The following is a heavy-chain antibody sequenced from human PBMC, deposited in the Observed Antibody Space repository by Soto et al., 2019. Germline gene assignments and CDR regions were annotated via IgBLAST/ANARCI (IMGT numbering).Heavy chain of an antibody. D-gene: IGHD2-15*01. J-gene: IGHJ6*02. CDR2: IYFAGST. CDR1: GGSISSTDHY. CDR3: ARLVFHCLRGSCDDYSFYGLDV. Sequence: HLQLQESGPGLVKASETLSLTCTVSGGSISSTDHYWGWVRQPPGKGLEWLGSIYFAGSTFHNPALKSRATISVDTSRNQFSLRLTTVTASDTAVYYCARLVFHCLRGSCDDYSFYGLDVWGQGTTVTVSS. V-gene: IGHV4-39*01.